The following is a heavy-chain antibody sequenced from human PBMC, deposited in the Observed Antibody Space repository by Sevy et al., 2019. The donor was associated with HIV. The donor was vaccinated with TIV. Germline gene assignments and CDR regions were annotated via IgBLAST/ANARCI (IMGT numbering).Heavy chain of an antibody. CDR2: IYYSGST. D-gene: IGHD2-15*01. CDR1: GGSISSYY. CDR3: ASLGYCRGGSCYSNNWFDP. J-gene: IGHJ5*02. V-gene: IGHV4-59*01. Sequence: SETLSLTCTVSGGSISSYYWSWIRQPPGKGLEWIGYIYYSGSTNYNPSLKSRVTISVDTSKNQFSLKLSSVTAADTAVYYCASLGYCRGGSCYSNNWFDPWGQGTLVTVSS.